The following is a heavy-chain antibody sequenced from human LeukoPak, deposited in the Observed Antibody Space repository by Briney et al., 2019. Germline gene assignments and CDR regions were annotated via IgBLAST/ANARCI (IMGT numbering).Heavy chain of an antibody. CDR3: ANLAAKPADY. J-gene: IGHJ4*02. CDR2: IRNKANSDTT. V-gene: IGHV3-72*01. CDR1: GFTFSDQY. Sequence: AGGSLRLSCAASGFTFSDQYMDWVRQAPGKGLEWVGRIRNKANSDTTEYAASVKGRFTISRDDSKNYLYLQMNSLKTEDTAVYSCANLAAKPADYWGQGTLVTVSS. D-gene: IGHD2-2*02.